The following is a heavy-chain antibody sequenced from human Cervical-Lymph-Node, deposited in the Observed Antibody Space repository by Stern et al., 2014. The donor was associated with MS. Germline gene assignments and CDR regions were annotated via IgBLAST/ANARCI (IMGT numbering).Heavy chain of an antibody. V-gene: IGHV3-9*01. Sequence: EVQLVQSGGGMVQPGRSLRLSCEASGFKFDDFAMHWVRQAPGKGLEWVSGFGWNREGRGYADSVQGRFTISRDNAKSSLYLQMNSLTAEDTALYYCAKADDYAAGIDAWGQGTLVVVSS. CDR1: GFKFDDFA. D-gene: IGHD3-16*01. CDR2: FGWNREGR. CDR3: AKADDYAAGIDA. J-gene: IGHJ5*02.